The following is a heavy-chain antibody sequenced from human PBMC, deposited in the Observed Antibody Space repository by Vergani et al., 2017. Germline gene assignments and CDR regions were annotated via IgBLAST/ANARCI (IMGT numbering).Heavy chain of an antibody. CDR2: ISYDGRNK. CDR3: ARSGYYDVWSADY. Sequence: QVQLVESGGGVVQPGRSLRLSCAASGFTFSSYAMHWVRQAPGKGLEWVAVISYDGRNKYYADSVKGRFTISRDNSKNTLYLQMNSLRAEDTAVYYCARSGYYDVWSADYWGQGTLVTVSS. CDR1: GFTFSSYA. V-gene: IGHV3-30-3*01. D-gene: IGHD3-3*01. J-gene: IGHJ4*02.